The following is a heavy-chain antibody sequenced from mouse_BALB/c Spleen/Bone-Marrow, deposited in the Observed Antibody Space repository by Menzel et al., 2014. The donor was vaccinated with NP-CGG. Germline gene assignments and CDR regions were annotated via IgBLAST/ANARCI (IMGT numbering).Heavy chain of an antibody. CDR2: IRNKANGYTT. CDR1: GFTFTVYY. V-gene: IGHV7-3*02. J-gene: IGHJ4*01. Sequence: EVKLVESGGGLVQPGGSLRLSCATSGFTFTVYYMSWVRQPPGKALEWLGFIRNKANGYTTEYSASVKGRFTISRDNSQSILYLQMNTLRAEDSATYYCARDDYYAMDYWGQGTSVTVSS. CDR3: ARDDYYAMDY.